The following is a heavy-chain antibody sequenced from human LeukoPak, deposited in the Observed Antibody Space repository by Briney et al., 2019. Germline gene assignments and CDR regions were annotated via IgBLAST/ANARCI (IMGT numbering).Heavy chain of an antibody. D-gene: IGHD3-9*01. Sequence: PGGSLKLSCAASGFTFSSYGMHWVRQAPGKGLEWVAVISYDGSNKFYADPVKGRFTISRDNSKNTLYLQMNSLRAEDTAVYYCAKDGDLRYFDWLLGSYFDYWGQGTLVTVSS. CDR3: AKDGDLRYFDWLLGSYFDY. V-gene: IGHV3-30*18. CDR1: GFTFSSYG. J-gene: IGHJ4*02. CDR2: ISYDGSNK.